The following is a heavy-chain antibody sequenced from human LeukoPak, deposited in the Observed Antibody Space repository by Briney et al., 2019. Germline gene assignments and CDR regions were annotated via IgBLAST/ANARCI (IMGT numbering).Heavy chain of an antibody. D-gene: IGHD1-1*01. V-gene: IGHV4-39*01. Sequence: SETLSLTCTVSGGSISSSSYYWGWIRQPPGKGLEWIGSIYYSGSTYYNPSLKSRVTISVDTSKNQFSLKLSSVTAADTAVYYCARLAHNQNLAVDYWGPGTLVTVSS. CDR3: ARLAHNQNLAVDY. J-gene: IGHJ4*02. CDR1: GGSISSSSYY. CDR2: IYYSGST.